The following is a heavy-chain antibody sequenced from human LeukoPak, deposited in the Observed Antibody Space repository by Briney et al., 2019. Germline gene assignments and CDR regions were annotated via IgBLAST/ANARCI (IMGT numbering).Heavy chain of an antibody. J-gene: IGHJ6*03. Sequence: GGSPRLSCAASGFTFSAYSMNWVRQAPGKGLEWVSSITSGDFVYFADSLKGRFTISRDNGKSSLYLQMNSLRAEDTAVYYCARGGFNMVRGVIIPSNSYFYYMDIWGKGTTVTVSS. CDR2: ITSGDFV. CDR3: ARGGFNMVRGVIIPSNSYFYYMDI. V-gene: IGHV3-69-1*01. CDR1: GFTFSAYS. D-gene: IGHD3-10*01.